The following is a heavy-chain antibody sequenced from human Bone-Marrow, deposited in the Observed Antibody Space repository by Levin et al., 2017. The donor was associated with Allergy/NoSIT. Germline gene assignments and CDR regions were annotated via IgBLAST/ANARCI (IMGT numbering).Heavy chain of an antibody. CDR2: MNPNSGNT. CDR1: GYTFSSYD. V-gene: IGHV1-8*01. J-gene: IGHJ5*02. D-gene: IGHD3-16*02. Sequence: RASVKVSCKASGYTFSSYDINWVRQATGQGLEWMGWMNPNSGNTGYAQKFQGRVTMTRNTSISTAYMELSSLRSEDTAVYYCARGSVLGVITFGGVIVIRPKYNWFDPWGQGTLVTVSS. CDR3: ARGSVLGVITFGGVIVIRPKYNWFDP.